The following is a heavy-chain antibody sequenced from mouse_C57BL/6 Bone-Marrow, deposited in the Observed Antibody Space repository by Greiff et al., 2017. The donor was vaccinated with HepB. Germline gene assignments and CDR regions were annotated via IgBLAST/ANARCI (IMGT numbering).Heavy chain of an antibody. V-gene: IGHV7-1*01. CDR3: ARDGYGSSYNAMDY. CDR1: GFTFSDFY. D-gene: IGHD1-1*01. CDR2: SRNKANDYTT. Sequence: EVMLVESGGGLVQSGRSLRLSCATSGFTFSDFYMEWVRQAPGKGLEWIAASRNKANDYTTEYSASVKGRFIVSRDTSQSILYLQMNALRAEDTAIYYCARDGYGSSYNAMDYWGQGTSVTVSS. J-gene: IGHJ4*01.